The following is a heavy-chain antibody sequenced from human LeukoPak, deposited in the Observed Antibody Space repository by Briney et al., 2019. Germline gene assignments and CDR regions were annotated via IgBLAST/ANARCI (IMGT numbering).Heavy chain of an antibody. J-gene: IGHJ4*02. D-gene: IGHD6-6*01. V-gene: IGHV3-48*03. CDR3: ARNDYTSSSYTY. CDR2: ISSGGSTI. CDR1: GFTFSSYW. Sequence: GGSLRLSCAASGFTFSSYWMHWVRQAPGKGLEWVSYISSGGSTIIYADSVKGRFTISRDNAKNSLYLQMNGLRAEDTAVYYCARNDYTSSSYTYWGQGTLVTVSS.